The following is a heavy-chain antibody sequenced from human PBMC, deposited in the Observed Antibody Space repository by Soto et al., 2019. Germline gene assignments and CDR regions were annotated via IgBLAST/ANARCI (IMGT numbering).Heavy chain of an antibody. Sequence: PGGSLRLSCAASGCTFSNYEMHWVRQAPGKGLEYVSGISNNGAHTDYAKSVKGRFTISRDSSENTLYLQMGSLRAEDMALYYCARRGYGSRWPNVYMDVWGKGTTVTVSS. D-gene: IGHD6-13*01. J-gene: IGHJ6*03. CDR1: GCTFSNYE. CDR3: ARRGYGSRWPNVYMDV. CDR2: ISNNGAHT. V-gene: IGHV3-64*01.